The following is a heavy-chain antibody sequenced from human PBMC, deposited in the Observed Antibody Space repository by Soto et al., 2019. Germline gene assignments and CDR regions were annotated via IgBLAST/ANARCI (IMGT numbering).Heavy chain of an antibody. CDR3: TRGGAARPDY. V-gene: IGHV3-48*02. Sequence: GGSLRLSCAASGFTFSNYGMNWVRQAPGKGLAWVSYISSSISTKQYADSVKGRFTISRDNAKNSLFLQMNSLRDEDTAVYYCTRGGAARPDYWGQGTLVTVS. CDR2: ISSSISTK. CDR1: GFTFSNYG. J-gene: IGHJ4*02. D-gene: IGHD6-6*01.